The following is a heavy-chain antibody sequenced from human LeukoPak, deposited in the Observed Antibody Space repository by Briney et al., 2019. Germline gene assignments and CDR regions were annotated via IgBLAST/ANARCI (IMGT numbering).Heavy chain of an antibody. CDR3: AALRSSGYDIGY. J-gene: IGHJ4*02. V-gene: IGHV1-58*01. CDR2: IVVGSGNT. Sequence: SVKVSCKASGFTFTSSAVQWVRQARGQRLEWIGWIVVGSGNTNYAQKFQERVTITRDMSTSTAYMELSSLRSEDTAVYYCAALRSSGYDIGYWGQGTLVTVSS. D-gene: IGHD5-12*01. CDR1: GFTFTSSA.